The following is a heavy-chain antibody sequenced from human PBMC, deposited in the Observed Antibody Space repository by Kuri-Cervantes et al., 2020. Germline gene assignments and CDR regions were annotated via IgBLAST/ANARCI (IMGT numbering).Heavy chain of an antibody. J-gene: IGHJ4*02. CDR2: IYRDDDK. CDR3: AHSVSGYSGYDY. CDR1: GFSLSASGMG. Sequence: SGPTLVKPTQTLTLTCTFSGFSLSASGMGVGWIRQPPGKALEWLALIYRDDDKRYSPSLKSRLTITKDTSKNQVVLTMTNMDPVDTATYYCAHSVSGYSGYDYWGQGALVTVSS. D-gene: IGHD5-12*01. V-gene: IGHV2-5*02.